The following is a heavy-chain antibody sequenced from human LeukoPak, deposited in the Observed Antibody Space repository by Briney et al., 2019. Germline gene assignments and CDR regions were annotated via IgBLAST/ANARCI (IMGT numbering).Heavy chain of an antibody. D-gene: IGHD6-19*01. Sequence: SETLSLTCAVYGGSFSGYYWSWIRQPPGKGLEWIGEINHSGSTSYNPSLKSRVTISVDTSKNQFSLKLSSVADADTAVYYCASGGSGWPYYFDGRGQGTLVTVS. CDR2: INHSGST. CDR1: GGSFSGYY. CDR3: ASGGSGWPYYFDG. V-gene: IGHV4-34*01. J-gene: IGHJ4*02.